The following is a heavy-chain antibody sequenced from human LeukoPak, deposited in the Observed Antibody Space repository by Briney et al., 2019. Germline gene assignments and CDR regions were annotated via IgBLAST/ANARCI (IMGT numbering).Heavy chain of an antibody. CDR1: GFTFSSYG. V-gene: IGHV3-30*18. D-gene: IGHD5-12*01. CDR2: ISYDGSNK. J-gene: IGHJ4*02. Sequence: GGSLRLSCAASGFTFSSYGMHRGRQAPGQGLGWVAVISYDGSNKYYADSVKGRFTISRDNSKNTLYLQMNSLRAEDTAVYYCAKDQAYSGYDSGYWGQGTLVTVSS. CDR3: AKDQAYSGYDSGY.